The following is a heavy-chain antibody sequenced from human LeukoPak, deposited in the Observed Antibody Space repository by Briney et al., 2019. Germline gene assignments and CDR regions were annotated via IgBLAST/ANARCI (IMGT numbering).Heavy chain of an antibody. D-gene: IGHD3-10*01. CDR1: GFTFSSYD. V-gene: IGHV3-30*02. CDR3: AIIPPPGSETSGAFDI. Sequence: GGSLGLSCAASGFTFSSYDMHWVRQAPGKGLEWVAFIRYDGSNKYYADSVKGRFTISRDNSKNTLYLQMNSLRAEDTAVYYCAIIPPPGSETSGAFDIWGQGTMVTVSS. J-gene: IGHJ3*02. CDR2: IRYDGSNK.